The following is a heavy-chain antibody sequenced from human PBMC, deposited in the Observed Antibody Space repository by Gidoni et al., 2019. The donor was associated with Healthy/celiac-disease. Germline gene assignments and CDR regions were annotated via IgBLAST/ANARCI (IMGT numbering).Heavy chain of an antibody. D-gene: IGHD3-10*01. J-gene: IGHJ4*02. Sequence: EVQLVESGGGLVKPGGSLRLSCAASGFTFSSYSMNWVRKAPGKGLEWFSSISSSSSYIYYADSVKGRFTISRDNAKNSLYLQMNSLRAEDTAVYYCAREAPGAQIDYWGQGTLVTVSS. CDR2: ISSSSSYI. CDR1: GFTFSSYS. CDR3: AREAPGAQIDY. V-gene: IGHV3-21*01.